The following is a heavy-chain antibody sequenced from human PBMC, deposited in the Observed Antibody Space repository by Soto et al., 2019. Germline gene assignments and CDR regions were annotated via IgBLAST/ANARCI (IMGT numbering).Heavy chain of an antibody. CDR1: GFPFSSYG. D-gene: IGHD3-10*01. CDR3: ARDYYGSGSSPWYFDS. J-gene: IGHJ4*02. CDR2: ILYDGSNK. V-gene: IGHV3-33*05. Sequence: QVQLVESGGGVVQPGRSLRLSCEASGFPFSSYGMHWVRQAPGKGLEWVAVILYDGSNKYYADSVKGRCTISRDNSMNTLYLEMNSLRAEDTAVYYCARDYYGSGSSPWYFDSWGQGTLVTVSS.